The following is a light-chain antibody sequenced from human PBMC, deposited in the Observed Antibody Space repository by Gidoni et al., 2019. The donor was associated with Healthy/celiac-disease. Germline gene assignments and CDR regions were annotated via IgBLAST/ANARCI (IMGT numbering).Light chain of an antibody. CDR3: SSYTSSSTYV. CDR1: SSDVGVYNY. V-gene: IGLV2-14*01. J-gene: IGLJ1*01. CDR2: DVS. Sequence: QSALSQPASVSGSPGQSSTITCTGTSSDVGVYNYVSWYLQHPGQAPKLMIYDVSNRPSRVSHRFSGSKSGNTSSLTISGLQAEDEADYYCSSYTSSSTYVFGTGTKVTVL.